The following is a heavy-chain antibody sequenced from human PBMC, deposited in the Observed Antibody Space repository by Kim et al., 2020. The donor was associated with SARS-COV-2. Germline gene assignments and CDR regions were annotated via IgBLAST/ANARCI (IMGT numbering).Heavy chain of an antibody. J-gene: IGHJ4*02. CDR3: TTSSSSGDDY. V-gene: IGHV3-15*01. D-gene: IGHD6-6*01. Sequence: TTDYAAPVKGRFTISRDDTKDTLYLQMNSLKTKDTAVYYCTTSSSSGDDYWGQGTLVTVSS. CDR2: TT.